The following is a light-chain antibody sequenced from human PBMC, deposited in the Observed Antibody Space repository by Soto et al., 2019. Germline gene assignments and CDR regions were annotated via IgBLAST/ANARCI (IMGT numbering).Light chain of an antibody. CDR2: AAS. Sequence: DIQMTQSPSSLSASVGDRVTITCRASQSITNYLNWYQQKPGKAPKLLIYAASSLQSGVPSRFSGSGSGTDLTLTISSLQPEDFATYYCQQSYSTPLWTFGQGTKVEI. J-gene: IGKJ1*01. CDR3: QQSYSTPLWT. V-gene: IGKV1-39*01. CDR1: QSITNY.